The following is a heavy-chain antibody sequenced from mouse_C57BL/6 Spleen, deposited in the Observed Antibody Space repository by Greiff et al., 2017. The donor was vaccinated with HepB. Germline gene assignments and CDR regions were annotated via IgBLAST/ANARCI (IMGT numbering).Heavy chain of an antibody. CDR1: GFTFTDYY. V-gene: IGHV7-3*01. CDR2: IRNKANGYTT. Sequence: DVKLVESGGGLVQPGGSLSLSCAASGFTFTDYYMSWVRQPPGKALEWLGFIRNKANGYTTEYSASVKGRFTISRDNSQSILYLQMNALRAEDSATYYCARVQTGTNAMDYWGQGTSVTVSS. CDR3: ARVQTGTNAMDY. J-gene: IGHJ4*01. D-gene: IGHD4-1*01.